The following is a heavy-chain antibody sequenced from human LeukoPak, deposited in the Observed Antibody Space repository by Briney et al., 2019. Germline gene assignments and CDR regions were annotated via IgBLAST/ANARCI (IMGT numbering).Heavy chain of an antibody. D-gene: IGHD6-19*01. V-gene: IGHV6-1*01. CDR3: AREKMGSGWYSGEDQFDY. CDR2: TYYRSKWYN. CDR1: GDSVSSNSAA. Sequence: SQTLSLTCAISGDSVSSNSAAWNWIRQSPSRGLEWLRRTYYRSKWYNDYAGSIKSRITINPDTSKNPFSLQLNSMPPEDTAVYTCAREKMGSGWYSGEDQFDYWGQGALVTVSS. J-gene: IGHJ4*02.